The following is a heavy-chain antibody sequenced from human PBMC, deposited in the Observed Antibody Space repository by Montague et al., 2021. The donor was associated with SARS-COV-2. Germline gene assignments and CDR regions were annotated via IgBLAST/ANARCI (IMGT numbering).Heavy chain of an antibody. Sequence: SETLSLTCAVYGGSFSGYYWSWIRQPQGKGLEWIGEINHSGSTNYNPSLKSRVTISVDTSKNQFSLKLSSVTAADTAVYYCARAYGHHLLLYYYYYGMDVWGQGTTVTVSS. CDR1: GGSFSGYY. D-gene: IGHD2-2*01. CDR3: ARAYGHHLLLYYYYYGMDV. J-gene: IGHJ6*02. CDR2: INHSGST. V-gene: IGHV4-34*01.